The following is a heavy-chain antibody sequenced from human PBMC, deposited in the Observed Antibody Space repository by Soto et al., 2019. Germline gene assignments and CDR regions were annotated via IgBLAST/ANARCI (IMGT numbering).Heavy chain of an antibody. CDR3: PTDLNGGFDY. CDR1: GFAFSNAW. D-gene: IGHD2-8*01. J-gene: IGHJ4*02. Sequence: EVQLVESGGGFVKPGGSLRVSCAASGFAFSNAWMSWVRQAPGKGLEWVGRIKSETDGETTDYVAPVKGRFTISRDDSKNTLYLQMNSLKIEDTAVYYCPTDLNGGFDYWGRGTLFTVSS. CDR2: IKSETDGETT. V-gene: IGHV3-15*01.